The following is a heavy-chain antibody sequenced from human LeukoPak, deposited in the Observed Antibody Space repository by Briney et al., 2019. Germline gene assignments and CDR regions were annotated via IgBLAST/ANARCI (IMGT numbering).Heavy chain of an antibody. CDR2: IWYDGSNK. Sequence: GGSLRLSCAASGFTFSSYGMHWVRQAPGKGLEWVAVIWYDGSNKYYADSVKGRFTISRDNSKNTLFLQMNSLRAEDTAVYYCARGNYHDCYGMDVWGQGTTVTVSS. V-gene: IGHV3-33*01. D-gene: IGHD3-3*01. CDR1: GFTFSSYG. J-gene: IGHJ6*02. CDR3: ARGNYHDCYGMDV.